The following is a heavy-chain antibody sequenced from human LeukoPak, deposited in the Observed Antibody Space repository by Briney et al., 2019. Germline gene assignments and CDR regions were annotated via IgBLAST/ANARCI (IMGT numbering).Heavy chain of an antibody. V-gene: IGHV1-69*04. CDR1: GGSFSNYA. CDR2: TIPILDIA. D-gene: IGHD6-13*01. J-gene: IGHJ5*02. Sequence: SVKVSCKASGGSFSNYAISWVRQAPGQGLEWMGRTIPILDIAIYEQKFQGRVTITRDTSASTAYMELSSLRSEDTAVYYCARDLSGPGHSSWYFRGPFDPWGQGTLVTVSS. CDR3: ARDLSGPGHSSWYFRGPFDP.